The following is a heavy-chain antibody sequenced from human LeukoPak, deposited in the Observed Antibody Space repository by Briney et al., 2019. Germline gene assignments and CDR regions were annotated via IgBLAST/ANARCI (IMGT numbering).Heavy chain of an antibody. Sequence: TSETLSLTCTVSGGSISPYFWSWMRQTPGKGLEWIGYVYYGGSPTYNYNPSLKSRVTISVDTSKNQLSLRLSSVTAADTAVYYCARHWVYDSSGYPGSRGRYYYYMDVWGKGTTVTVSS. CDR1: GGSISPYF. J-gene: IGHJ6*03. CDR3: ARHWVYDSSGYPGSRGRYYYYMDV. CDR2: VYYGGSPTY. V-gene: IGHV4-59*08. D-gene: IGHD3-22*01.